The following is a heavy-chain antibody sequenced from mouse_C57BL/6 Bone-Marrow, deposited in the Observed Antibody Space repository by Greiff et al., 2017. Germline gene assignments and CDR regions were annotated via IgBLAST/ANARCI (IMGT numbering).Heavy chain of an antibody. J-gene: IGHJ3*01. Sequence: EVQLQESGGGLVKPGGSLKLSCAASGFTFSDYGMHWVRQAPEKGLEWVAYISSGSSTIYYADTVKGRFTISRDNAKNTLFLQMTSLRSEDTAMYYCARGPYYSNYGWFAYWGQGTLVTVSA. CDR1: GFTFSDYG. CDR2: ISSGSSTI. CDR3: ARGPYYSNYGWFAY. V-gene: IGHV5-17*01. D-gene: IGHD2-5*01.